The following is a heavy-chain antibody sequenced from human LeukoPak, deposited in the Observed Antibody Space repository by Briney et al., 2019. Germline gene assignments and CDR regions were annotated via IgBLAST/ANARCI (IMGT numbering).Heavy chain of an antibody. CDR1: GGSFSGYY. Sequence: SETLSLTCAVYGGSFSGYYWSWIRQPPGKGLEWIGEINHSGSTNYNPSLKSRVTISVDTSENQFSLKLSSVTAADTAVYYCARVAVYYYYGMDVWGQGTTVTVSS. V-gene: IGHV4-34*01. CDR2: INHSGST. J-gene: IGHJ6*02. CDR3: ARVAVYYYYGMDV.